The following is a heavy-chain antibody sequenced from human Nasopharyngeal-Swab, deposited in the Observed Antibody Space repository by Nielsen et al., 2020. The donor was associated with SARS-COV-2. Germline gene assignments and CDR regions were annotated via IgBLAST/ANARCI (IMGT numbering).Heavy chain of an antibody. CDR1: GGSISSYY. J-gene: IGHJ4*02. CDR3: TRRTLSSSGYYFDY. Sequence: SETLSLTCTVSGGSISSYYWSWIRQPPGKGLEWIGYIYYSGSTNYNPSLTSRVTISVDTSKNQFSLKLSSVTAADTAVYYCTRRTLSSSGYYFDYWGQGTLVTVSS. CDR2: IYYSGST. V-gene: IGHV4-59*08. D-gene: IGHD2-2*01.